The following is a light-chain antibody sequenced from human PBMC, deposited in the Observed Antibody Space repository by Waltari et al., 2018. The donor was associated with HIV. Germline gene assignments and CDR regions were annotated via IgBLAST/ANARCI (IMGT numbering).Light chain of an antibody. CDR3: QQYYNWPLT. J-gene: IGKJ4*01. Sequence: EIVLIQSPGTLSLSPGERATLSCRASQSVDTNLAWYQQKPGQAPRLLIYGASTRATGIPARFSGSASGTDFTLTISRLESEDFAVYYCQQYYNWPLTFGGGTKVEIK. V-gene: IGKV3-11*01. CDR2: GAS. CDR1: QSVDTN.